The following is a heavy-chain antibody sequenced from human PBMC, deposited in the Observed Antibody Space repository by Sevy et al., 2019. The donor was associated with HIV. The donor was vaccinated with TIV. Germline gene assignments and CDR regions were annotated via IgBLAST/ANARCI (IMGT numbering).Heavy chain of an antibody. CDR1: GFTFSSYA. Sequence: GGSLRLSCAASGFTFSSYAMHWVRQAPGKGLEWVAVISYDGSNKYYADSVKGRFTISRDNSKNTLYLQMNSLRAEDTAVYYCAREYCSSTSCYIGWFDPWGQGTLVTVSS. CDR2: ISYDGSNK. V-gene: IGHV3-30*04. J-gene: IGHJ5*02. D-gene: IGHD2-2*02. CDR3: AREYCSSTSCYIGWFDP.